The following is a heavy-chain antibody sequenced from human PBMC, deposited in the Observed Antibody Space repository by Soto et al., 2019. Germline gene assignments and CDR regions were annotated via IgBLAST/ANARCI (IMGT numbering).Heavy chain of an antibody. CDR2: ISYDGSNK. V-gene: IGHV3-30-3*01. D-gene: IGHD3-10*01. Sequence: GGSLRLSCAASGFTFSSYAMHWVRQAPGKGLEWVAVISYDGSNKYYADSVKGRFTISRDNSKNTLYLQMNSLRAEDTAVYYCAREDGSGSYYLKLHYYYYYGMDVWGQGTTVTVSS. CDR1: GFTFSSYA. J-gene: IGHJ6*02. CDR3: AREDGSGSYYLKLHYYYYYGMDV.